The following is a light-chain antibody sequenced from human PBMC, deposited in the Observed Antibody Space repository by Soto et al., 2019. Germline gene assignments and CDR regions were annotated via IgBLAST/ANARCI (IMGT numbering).Light chain of an antibody. Sequence: ELVLTQSPGTLSLSPGERATLSCRVGHAVSSSYLAWYQQKPGQAPRLLIYDASNRATGIPARFSGSGSGTDFTLTISRLEPEDFAVYYCQQYGSSPITFGQGTRLEIK. V-gene: IGKV3-20*01. CDR2: DAS. CDR3: QQYGSSPIT. J-gene: IGKJ5*01. CDR1: HAVSSSY.